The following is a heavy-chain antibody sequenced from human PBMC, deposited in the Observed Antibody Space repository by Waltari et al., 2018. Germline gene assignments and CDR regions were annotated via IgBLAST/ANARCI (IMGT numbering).Heavy chain of an antibody. J-gene: IGHJ6*03. V-gene: IGHV3-23*03. D-gene: IGHD3-3*01. CDR1: GFTFGNYA. CDR3: AKDSSPFLEHRVYYYYYMDV. Sequence: EVQLLESGGGLVQPGGSLRLSCAASGFTFGNYAMSWVRQAPGRGLEWVSVFYSGGTTYYADSVKGRFTISRDNSKNTLYLQMNSLRAEDTAVYYCAKDSSPFLEHRVYYYYYMDVWGKGTTVTVS. CDR2: FYSGGTT.